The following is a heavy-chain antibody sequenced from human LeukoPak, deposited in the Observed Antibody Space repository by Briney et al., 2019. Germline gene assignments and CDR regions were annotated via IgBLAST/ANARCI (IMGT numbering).Heavy chain of an antibody. J-gene: IGHJ3*02. D-gene: IGHD2-21*02. V-gene: IGHV1-69*13. Sequence: SVKVSCKASGGTFSSYAISWVRQAPGQGLEWMGGIIPIFGTANYAQKFQGRVTITADESTSTAYMELSSLRSEDTAVYYCARSISLTLTYCGGDCYQDAFDIWGQGTIVTVSS. CDR2: IIPIFGTA. CDR3: ARSISLTLTYCGGDCYQDAFDI. CDR1: GGTFSSYA.